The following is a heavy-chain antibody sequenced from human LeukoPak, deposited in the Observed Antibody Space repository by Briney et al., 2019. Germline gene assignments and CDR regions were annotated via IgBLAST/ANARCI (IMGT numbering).Heavy chain of an antibody. V-gene: IGHV4-39*07. J-gene: IGHJ4*02. CDR3: ARDHQQWLRYFDY. Sequence: SETLSLTCTVSGGSISSSSYYWGWIRQPPGNGLEWIGSIYYSGSTYYNPSLKSRVTISVDTSKNQFSLKLSSVTAADTAVYYCARDHQQWLRYFDYWGQGTLVTVSS. CDR1: GGSISSSSYY. D-gene: IGHD6-19*01. CDR2: IYYSGST.